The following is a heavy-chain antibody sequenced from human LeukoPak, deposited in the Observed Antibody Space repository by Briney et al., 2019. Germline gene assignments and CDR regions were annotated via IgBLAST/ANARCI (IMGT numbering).Heavy chain of an antibody. V-gene: IGHV1-69*05. CDR3: AGTYYYDSSGYYPAFDY. CDR1: GGTFSSYA. CDR2: IIPIFGTA. Sequence: SVKVSCKASGGTFSSYAISWVRQAPGQGLEWMGGIIPIFGTANYAQKFQGRVTITRDTSASRAYMELSSLRSEDTAVYYCAGTYYYDSSGYYPAFDYWGQGTLVTVPS. D-gene: IGHD3-22*01. J-gene: IGHJ4*02.